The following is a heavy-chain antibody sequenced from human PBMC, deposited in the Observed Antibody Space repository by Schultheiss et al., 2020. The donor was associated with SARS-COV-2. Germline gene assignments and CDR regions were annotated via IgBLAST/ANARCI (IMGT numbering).Heavy chain of an antibody. CDR2: IKQDGSEK. V-gene: IGHV3-7*01. CDR3: ARDISNYYDSSGYPITPDY. J-gene: IGHJ4*02. Sequence: GGSLRLSCTDSRFTFSRDGMHWVRQAPGKGLEWVANIKQDGSEKYYVDSVKGRFTISRDNAKNSLYLQMNSLRAEDTAVYYCARDISNYYDSSGYPITPDYWGQGTLVTVSS. CDR1: RFTFSRDG. D-gene: IGHD3-22*01.